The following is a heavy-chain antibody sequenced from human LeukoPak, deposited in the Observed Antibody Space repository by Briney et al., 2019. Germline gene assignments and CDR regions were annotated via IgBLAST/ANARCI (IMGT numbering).Heavy chain of an antibody. V-gene: IGHV3-7*03. D-gene: IGHD5-24*01. CDR1: GFMFSSNW. CDR2: IKEDGTET. CDR3: AKEGRSLQTY. Sequence: PGGSLRLSCAASGFMFSSNWVSRVRLAPGKGLEWVANIKEDGTETYYVDSVKGRFTISRDNAKNSLYLQMNSLRVEDTAVYYCAKEGRSLQTYWGQGTLVTVSS. J-gene: IGHJ4*02.